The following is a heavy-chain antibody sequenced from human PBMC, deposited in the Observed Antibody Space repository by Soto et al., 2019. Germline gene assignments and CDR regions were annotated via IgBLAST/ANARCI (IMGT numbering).Heavy chain of an antibody. CDR2: ISYDGSNK. CDR1: GFTFSSYA. Sequence: QVQLVESGGGVVQPGRSLRLSCAASGFTFSSYAMHWVRQAPGKGLEWVAVISYDGSNKYYADSVKGRFTISRDNSKNTLYLQMNSLRAEDTAVYYCARAEKYSSGYLPFDYWGQGTLVTVSS. CDR3: ARAEKYSSGYLPFDY. V-gene: IGHV3-30-3*01. D-gene: IGHD3-22*01. J-gene: IGHJ4*02.